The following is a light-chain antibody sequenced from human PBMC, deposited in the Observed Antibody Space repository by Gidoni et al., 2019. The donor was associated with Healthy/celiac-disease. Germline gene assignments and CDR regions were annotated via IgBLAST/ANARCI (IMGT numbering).Light chain of an antibody. J-gene: IGKJ4*01. Sequence: EIVLKQSPATLSLSPGERATLSCRARQSVSSYLAWYQQKPGQAPRLLIYDASNRATGIPARFSGSGSGTDFTLTISSLEPEDFAVYYCQQRSNWPPLTFGGGTQLEIK. CDR3: QQRSNWPPLT. CDR1: QSVSSY. V-gene: IGKV3-11*01. CDR2: DAS.